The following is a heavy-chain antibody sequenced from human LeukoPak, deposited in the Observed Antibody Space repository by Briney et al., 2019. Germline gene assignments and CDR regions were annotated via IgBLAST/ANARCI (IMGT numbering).Heavy chain of an antibody. Sequence: QPGGSLRLSCAASGFTFSAYWMSWVRQAPGKGLEWVANIKDDGSDKYYVDSVKGRLTISRDNSKNTVYLQMNSLSAEDTAVYYCAKNGDRGAYCSGGTCYPYYYYYMDVWGKGTTVTISS. CDR1: GFTFSAYW. J-gene: IGHJ6*03. D-gene: IGHD2-15*01. CDR3: AKNGDRGAYCSGGTCYPYYYYYMDV. V-gene: IGHV3-7*03. CDR2: IKDDGSDK.